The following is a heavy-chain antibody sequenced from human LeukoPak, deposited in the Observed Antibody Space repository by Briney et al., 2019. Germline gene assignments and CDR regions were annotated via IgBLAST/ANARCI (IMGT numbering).Heavy chain of an antibody. V-gene: IGHV1-2*02. CDR2: INPNSGGT. D-gene: IGHD1-26*01. CDR1: GYTFTGYY. CDR3: ARDLGSLAVGAPV. Sequence: ASVKVSCKASGYTFTGYYMHWVRQAPGQGLEWMGWINPNSGGTNYAQKFQGRVTMTRDTSISTAYMELSRLRSDDTAVYYCARDLGSLAVGAPVWGQGTLVTVSS. J-gene: IGHJ4*02.